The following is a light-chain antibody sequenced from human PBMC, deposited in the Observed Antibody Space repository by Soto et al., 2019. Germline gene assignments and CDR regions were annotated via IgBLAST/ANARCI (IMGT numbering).Light chain of an antibody. Sequence: ETVLTQSPGTLSLSPGERATLSCRASQSVSSSYLAWYQQKPGQAPRLLIYGASSRATGIPDRFSGSGSGTDFTLTISRLEREDFAVYYCQQYGSPLTFGGGTKVDIK. CDR2: GAS. CDR1: QSVSSSY. V-gene: IGKV3-20*01. CDR3: QQYGSPLT. J-gene: IGKJ4*01.